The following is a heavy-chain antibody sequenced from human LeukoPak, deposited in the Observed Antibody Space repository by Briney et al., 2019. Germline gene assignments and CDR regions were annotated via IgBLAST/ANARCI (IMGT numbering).Heavy chain of an antibody. V-gene: IGHV3-74*01. J-gene: IGHJ4*02. Sequence: PGGSLRLSCEASGFTFGSYWMDWVRQVPGRGLVWVSRINSDGSSTSYADSVKGRFTISRDNVRNTLYLQMNSLRAEDTAVYYCARDRDWGQGTLVTVSS. CDR3: ARDRD. CDR2: INSDGSST. D-gene: IGHD3-10*01. CDR1: GFTFGSYW.